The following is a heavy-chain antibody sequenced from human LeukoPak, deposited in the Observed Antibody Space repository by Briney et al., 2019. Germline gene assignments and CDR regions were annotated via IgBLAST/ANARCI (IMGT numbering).Heavy chain of an antibody. CDR3: AREGNDYYYDQ. V-gene: IGHV3-21*01. J-gene: IGHJ4*02. Sequence: PGGSLRLSCAASGFIFKTYTITWVRQAPRKGLELVSSITGDCKYITYADSVKGRVTISRDNAKNSLYLQVASLRGDDTATYYCAREGNDYYYDQWGQGTLVTVSP. D-gene: IGHD3-16*01. CDR2: ITGDCKYI. CDR1: GFIFKTYT.